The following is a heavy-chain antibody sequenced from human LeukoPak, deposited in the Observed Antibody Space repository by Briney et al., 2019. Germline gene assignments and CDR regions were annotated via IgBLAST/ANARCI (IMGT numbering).Heavy chain of an antibody. J-gene: IGHJ5*02. D-gene: IGHD4-17*01. CDR2: INHSGST. CDR1: GGSFSGYY. CDR3: ASTVDYGDYVGWFDP. V-gene: IGHV4-34*01. Sequence: SETLSLTCAVYGGSFSGYYWSWIRQPPGKGLEWIGEINHSGSTNYNPSLKSRVTLSVDTSKNQFSLKLSSVTAADTAVYYCASTVDYGDYVGWFDPWGQGTLVTVSS.